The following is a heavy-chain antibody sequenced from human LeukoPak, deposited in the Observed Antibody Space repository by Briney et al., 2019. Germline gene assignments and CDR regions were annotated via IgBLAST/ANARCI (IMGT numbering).Heavy chain of an antibody. Sequence: SETLSLTCTVSGGSISSSSYCWGWIRQPPGKGLEWIGSIYYSGSTYYNPSLKSRVTISVDTSKNQFSLKLSSVTAADTAVYYCARGSGIYYRGREYNWFDPWGQGTLVTVSS. D-gene: IGHD3-10*01. CDR2: IYYSGST. CDR3: ARGSGIYYRGREYNWFDP. V-gene: IGHV4-39*01. CDR1: GGSISSSSYC. J-gene: IGHJ5*02.